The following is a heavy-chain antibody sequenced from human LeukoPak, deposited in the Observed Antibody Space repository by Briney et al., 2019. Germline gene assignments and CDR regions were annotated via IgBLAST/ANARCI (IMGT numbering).Heavy chain of an antibody. Sequence: SETLSFTCTVSGGSINSLDLWSWVRQPPGKGLEWIGEMYLSGTTHSNPSVKSRVTISIDKSKNQFFLNLSSVTAADTAVYYCAGLVGRYSSGLYYYYFDYWGQGTLVTVSS. CDR2: MYLSGTT. D-gene: IGHD3-22*01. CDR1: GGSINSLDL. J-gene: IGHJ4*02. V-gene: IGHV4-4*02. CDR3: AGLVGRYSSGLYYYYFDY.